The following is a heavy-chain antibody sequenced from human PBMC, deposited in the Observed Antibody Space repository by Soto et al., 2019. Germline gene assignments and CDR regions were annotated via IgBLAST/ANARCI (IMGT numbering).Heavy chain of an antibody. V-gene: IGHV1-8*01. Sequence: QVQLVQSGAEVKKPGASVKVSCKASGYTFTSYDINWVRQATGQGLEWMGWMNPNSGNTGYAQKFQGRVTITRNTSISTAYMELSSLRSEATAVYYCARWPDGYYYYGMDVWGQGTTVTVSS. CDR3: ARWPDGYYYYGMDV. CDR1: GYTFTSYD. CDR2: MNPNSGNT. J-gene: IGHJ6*02.